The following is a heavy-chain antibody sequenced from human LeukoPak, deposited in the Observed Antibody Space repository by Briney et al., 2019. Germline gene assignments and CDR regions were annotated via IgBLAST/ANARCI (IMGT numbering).Heavy chain of an antibody. V-gene: IGHV4-30-2*01. D-gene: IGHD1-26*01. CDR2: IYHSGST. Sequence: NTSETLSLTCTVSGGSISSGGYYWSWIRQPPGKGLEWIGYIYHSGSTYYNPSLKSRVTISVDRSKNQFSLKLSSVTAADTAVYYCAREAQWEPHYFDYWGQGTLVTVSS. J-gene: IGHJ4*02. CDR3: AREAQWEPHYFDY. CDR1: GGSISSGGYY.